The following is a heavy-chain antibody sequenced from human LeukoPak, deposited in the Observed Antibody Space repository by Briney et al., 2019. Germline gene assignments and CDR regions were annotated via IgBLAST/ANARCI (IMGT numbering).Heavy chain of an antibody. D-gene: IGHD3-22*01. V-gene: IGHV1-69*02. J-gene: IGHJ3*02. Sequence: SVKVSCKASGYTFTGYYMHWVRQAPGQGLEWMGRIIPILGIANYAQKFQGRVTITADKSTSTAYMELSSLRSEDTAVYYCARSLLPKIVVVIRDAFDIWGQGTMVTVSS. CDR1: GYTFTGYY. CDR3: ARSLLPKIVVVIRDAFDI. CDR2: IIPILGIA.